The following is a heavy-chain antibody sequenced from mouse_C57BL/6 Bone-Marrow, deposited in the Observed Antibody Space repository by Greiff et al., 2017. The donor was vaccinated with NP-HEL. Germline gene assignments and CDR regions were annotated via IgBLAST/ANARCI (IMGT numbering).Heavy chain of an antibody. CDR2: IDPENGDT. Sequence: VQLQQSGAELVRPGASVKLSCTVSGFNIKDDYMHWVKQRPEQGLEWIGWIDPENGDTEYASKFQGKATITADTSSNTAYLQLSSLTSEDTAVYYCITGGSSPDAMDYWGQGTSVTVSS. CDR3: ITGGSSPDAMDY. J-gene: IGHJ4*01. D-gene: IGHD1-1*01. V-gene: IGHV14-4*01. CDR1: GFNIKDDY.